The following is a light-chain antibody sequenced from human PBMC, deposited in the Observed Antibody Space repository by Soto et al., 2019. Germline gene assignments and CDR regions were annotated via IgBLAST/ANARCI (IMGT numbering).Light chain of an antibody. CDR1: QIITRY. V-gene: IGKV1-39*01. J-gene: IGKJ1*01. Sequence: DIQMTQSPSSLSASVGDRVTITCRASQIITRYLSWLQHNPGKAPNLLIYDASTLRRGVPSRFSGGRSGTDFTLNISSQQPEDFATYYCQQTYSPPQTFGQRTKQEIK. CDR2: DAS. CDR3: QQTYSPPQT.